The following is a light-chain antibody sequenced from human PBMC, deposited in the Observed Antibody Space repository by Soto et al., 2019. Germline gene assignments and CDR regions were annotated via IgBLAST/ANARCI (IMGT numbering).Light chain of an antibody. CDR2: GAR. V-gene: IGKV3-20*01. CDR1: QSVTIGY. Sequence: TQSPSTLSASVGDRVTITCRASQSVTIGYLAWFQQKPGQAPRLLSYGARTRATGVPDRFSASGSGTDFSLTISRLEPEDFAVYYCQQYGTSPWTFGQGTKV. J-gene: IGKJ1*01. CDR3: QQYGTSPWT.